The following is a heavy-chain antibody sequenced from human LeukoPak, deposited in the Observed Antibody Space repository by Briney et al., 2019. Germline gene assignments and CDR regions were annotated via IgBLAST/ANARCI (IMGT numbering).Heavy chain of an antibody. Sequence: SETLSLTCTVSGGSISSYYWSWIRQPPGKGLEWIGYIYYSGSTNYNPSLKSRVTISVDTSKNQFSLKLSSVTAADTAVYYCARAATVTIGVFDYWGQGALVTVSS. V-gene: IGHV4-59*01. D-gene: IGHD4-11*01. J-gene: IGHJ4*02. CDR3: ARAATVTIGVFDY. CDR1: GGSISSYY. CDR2: IYYSGST.